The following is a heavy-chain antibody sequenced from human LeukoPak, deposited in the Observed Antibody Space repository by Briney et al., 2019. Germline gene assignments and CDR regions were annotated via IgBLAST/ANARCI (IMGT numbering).Heavy chain of an antibody. J-gene: IGHJ4*02. CDR3: ARQVTMVRAPMDY. CDR2: IYPGDSDT. CDR1: GYSFTSYW. V-gene: IGHV5-51*01. Sequence: GESLKVSCKGSGYSFTSYWIGWVRQMPGKGLEWMGIIYPGDSDTRYSPSFQGQVTISADKSISTAYLQWSSLRASDTAMYYCARQVTMVRAPMDYWGQGTLVTVSS. D-gene: IGHD3-10*01.